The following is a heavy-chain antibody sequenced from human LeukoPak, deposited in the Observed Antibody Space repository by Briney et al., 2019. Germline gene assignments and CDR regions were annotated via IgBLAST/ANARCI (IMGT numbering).Heavy chain of an antibody. Sequence: TLSLTCAVSGGSISSGGYSWSWIRQPPGKGLEWIGYIYHSGSTYYNPSLKSRVTISVDRSKNQFSLKLSSVTAADTAVYYSARTYYYGSGRIYWFDPWGQGTLVTVSS. CDR1: GGSISSGGYS. J-gene: IGHJ5*02. CDR2: IYHSGST. D-gene: IGHD3-10*01. V-gene: IGHV4-30-2*01. CDR3: ARTYYYGSGRIYWFDP.